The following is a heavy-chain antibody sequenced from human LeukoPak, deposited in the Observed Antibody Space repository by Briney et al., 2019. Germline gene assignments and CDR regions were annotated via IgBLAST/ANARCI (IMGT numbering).Heavy chain of an antibody. J-gene: IGHJ5*02. D-gene: IGHD6-13*01. CDR1: GFTFDDYA. CDR2: ISWNSGSI. Sequence: HPGGSLRLSCAASGFTFDDYAMHWVRQAPGKGLEWVSGISWNSGSIGYADSVKGRFTISRDNAKNSLYLQMNSLRAEDTALYYCAKAGYSSSWYHSGGFDPWGQGTLVTVSS. CDR3: AKAGYSSSWYHSGGFDP. V-gene: IGHV3-9*01.